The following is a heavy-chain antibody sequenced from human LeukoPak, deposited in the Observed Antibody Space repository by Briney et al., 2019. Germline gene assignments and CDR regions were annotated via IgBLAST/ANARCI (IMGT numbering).Heavy chain of an antibody. CDR2: INHSGST. V-gene: IGHV4-34*01. D-gene: IGHD6-19*01. CDR3: ARAVVAVAGRWFDP. J-gene: IGHJ5*02. CDR1: GGSFSGYY. Sequence: PSETLSLTCAVYGGSFSGYYWSWIRQPPGKGLEWIGEINHSGSTNYNPSLKSRVTISVDTSKNQFSLKLSSVTAADTAVYYCARAVVAVAGRWFDPWGEGTLVTVSS.